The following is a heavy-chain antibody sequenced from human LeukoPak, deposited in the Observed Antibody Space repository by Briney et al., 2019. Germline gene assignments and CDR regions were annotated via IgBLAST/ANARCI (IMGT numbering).Heavy chain of an antibody. J-gene: IGHJ3*02. CDR3: ARSDDRSGAFDI. CDR1: GYTFTSYA. Sequence: GASVKVSCKASGYTFTSYAMHWVRQAPGQRLEWMGWINAGNGNTKYSQKFQGRVTITRDTSASTAYMELSSLGSEDTAVYYCARSDDRSGAFDIWGQGTMVTVSS. CDR2: INAGNGNT. D-gene: IGHD3-22*01. V-gene: IGHV1-3*01.